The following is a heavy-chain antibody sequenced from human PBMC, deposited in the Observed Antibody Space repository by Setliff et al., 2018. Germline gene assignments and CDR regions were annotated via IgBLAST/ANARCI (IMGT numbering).Heavy chain of an antibody. CDR3: ARDTNYEGAYDS. CDR2: IYPGDYDT. CDR1: GYSFTTYW. D-gene: IGHD3-3*01. J-gene: IGHJ4*02. Sequence: GESLKISCKASGYSFTTYWIAWVRQMPGKGLEWMGVIYPGDYDTSYSPSFQGRVTISVDKSSNTAYLQWSSLKASDTAMYYCARDTNYEGAYDSWGLGTLVTVSS. V-gene: IGHV5-51*01.